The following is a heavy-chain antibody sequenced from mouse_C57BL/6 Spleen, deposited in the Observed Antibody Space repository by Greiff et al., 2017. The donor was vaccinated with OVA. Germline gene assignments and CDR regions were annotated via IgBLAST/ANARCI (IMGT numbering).Heavy chain of an antibody. Sequence: QVQLKESGAELMKPGASVKLSCKATGYTFTGYWIEWVKQRPGHGLEWIGEILPGSGSTNYNEKFKGKATFTADTSSNTAYMQLSSLTTEDSAIYYCARWGDYYGSSPYAMDYWGQGTSVTVSS. V-gene: IGHV1-9*01. D-gene: IGHD1-1*01. CDR3: ARWGDYYGSSPYAMDY. CDR1: GYTFTGYW. CDR2: ILPGSGST. J-gene: IGHJ4*01.